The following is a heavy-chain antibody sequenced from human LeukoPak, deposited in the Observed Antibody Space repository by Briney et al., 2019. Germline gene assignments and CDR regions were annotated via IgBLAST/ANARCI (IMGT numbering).Heavy chain of an antibody. D-gene: IGHD1-1*01. J-gene: IGHJ2*01. Sequence: ASVKVSCKASGYTFTGYYIHWVRQAPGQGLEWMGWINPYSGGTNYAQKFQGRVTMTRDMSISTAYMELRRLTFDDTAVFYCARAPLVPNWNGRQWYFDLWGRGTLVTVSS. CDR3: ARAPLVPNWNGRQWYFDL. V-gene: IGHV1-2*02. CDR2: INPYSGGT. CDR1: GYTFTGYY.